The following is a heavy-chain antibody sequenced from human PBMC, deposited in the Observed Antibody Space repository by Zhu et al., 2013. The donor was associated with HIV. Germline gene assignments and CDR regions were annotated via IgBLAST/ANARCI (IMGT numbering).Heavy chain of an antibody. CDR2: ISYDGSNK. J-gene: IGHJ4*02. D-gene: IGHD3-10*01. CDR3: ARDKERRVQGVIHLQPDY. CDR1: GFTFSSYA. Sequence: QVQLVESGGGVVQPGRSLRLSCAASGFTFSSYAMHWVRQAPGKGLEWVAVISYDGSNKYYADSVKGRFTISRDNSKNTLYLQMNSLRAEDTAVYYCARDKERRVQGVIHLQPDYWGQGTLVTVSS. V-gene: IGHV3-30-3*01.